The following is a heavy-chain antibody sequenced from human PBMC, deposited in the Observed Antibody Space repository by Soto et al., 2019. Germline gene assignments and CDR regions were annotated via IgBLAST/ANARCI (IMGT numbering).Heavy chain of an antibody. Sequence: PGGSLRLSCAASGFTVSSNYMSWVRQAPGKGLEWVSVIYSGGSTYYADSVKGRFTISRDNSKNTLYLQMNSLRAEDTAVYYCGRAIEWLPYYYYSGMDVWGQGTTVTVSS. CDR3: GRAIEWLPYYYYSGMDV. V-gene: IGHV3-53*01. CDR2: IYSGGST. J-gene: IGHJ6*02. CDR1: GFTVSSNY. D-gene: IGHD3-3*01.